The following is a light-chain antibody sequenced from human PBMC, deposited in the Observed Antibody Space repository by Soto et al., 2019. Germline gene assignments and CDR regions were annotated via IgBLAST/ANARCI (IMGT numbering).Light chain of an antibody. V-gene: IGKV1-5*03. CDR1: QSINKW. CDR2: EVS. CDR3: XHYSGDRAT. Sequence: DILLTQSPSTLSASVGDRVTISCRASQSINKWLAWYQHKPGKAPNLLIYEVSTLHSGVPSRFSGSGSGTEFTLTISSLWPDDFATYYXXHYSGDRATFGQGTKVEI. J-gene: IGKJ1*01.